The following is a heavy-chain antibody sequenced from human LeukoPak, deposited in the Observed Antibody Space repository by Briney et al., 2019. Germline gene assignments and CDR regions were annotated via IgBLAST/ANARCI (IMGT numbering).Heavy chain of an antibody. Sequence: SETLSLTCTVSGGSISSGSYYWSWIRQPAGKGLEWIGRIYTSGSTNYNPSLKSRVTISVDTSKNQFSLKLSSVTAADTAVYYCARDEYSSSSGVWYFDLWGRGTLVTVSS. CDR2: IYTSGST. CDR3: ARDEYSSSSGVWYFDL. V-gene: IGHV4-61*02. CDR1: GGSISSGSYY. J-gene: IGHJ2*01. D-gene: IGHD6-6*01.